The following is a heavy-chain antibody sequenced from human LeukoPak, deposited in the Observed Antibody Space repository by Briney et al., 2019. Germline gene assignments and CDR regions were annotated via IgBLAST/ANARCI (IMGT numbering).Heavy chain of an antibody. J-gene: IGHJ5*02. V-gene: IGHV3-33*01. D-gene: IGHD2-15*01. CDR3: AREVVAATTWFDP. CDR2: IWYDGSNK. Sequence: GGSLRLSCAASGFTFSSYGMHWVRQAPGKGLEWVAVIWYDGSNKYYADSVKGRFTISRDNSKNTLYLQMNSLRAEDTAVYYCAREVVAATTWFDPWGQGTLVTVSS. CDR1: GFTFSSYG.